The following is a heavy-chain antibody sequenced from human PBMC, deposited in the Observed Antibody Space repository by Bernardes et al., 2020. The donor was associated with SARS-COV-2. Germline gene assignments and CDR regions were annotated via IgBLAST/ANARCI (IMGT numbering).Heavy chain of an antibody. CDR3: AKDYFRISETSLPRWFDP. V-gene: IGHV3-7*03. J-gene: IGHJ5*02. Sequence: GGSLRLSCEASGFTFSSYWMSWVRQAPGKGLEWVANIKEDGSGKFYVDSVKGRFTISRDNSKNTLYLQMNSLRVEDTAVYYCAKDYFRISETSLPRWFDPWGQGTLVTVSS. CDR1: GFTFSSYW. D-gene: IGHD1-26*01. CDR2: IKEDGSGK.